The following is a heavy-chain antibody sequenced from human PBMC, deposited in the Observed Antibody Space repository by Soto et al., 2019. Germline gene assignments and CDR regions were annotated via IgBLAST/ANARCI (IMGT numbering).Heavy chain of an antibody. CDR3: AREVVLMATPSYFDY. CDR1: GFTFSSYA. Sequence: QVQLVESGGGVVQPGRSLRLSCAASGFTFSSYAMHWVRQAPGKGLEWVAVISYDGSNKYYADSVKGRFTISRDNSKNTLYLQMNSLRAEDTAVYYCAREVVLMATPSYFDYWGQGTLVTVSS. CDR2: ISYDGSNK. V-gene: IGHV3-30-3*01. D-gene: IGHD2-8*01. J-gene: IGHJ4*02.